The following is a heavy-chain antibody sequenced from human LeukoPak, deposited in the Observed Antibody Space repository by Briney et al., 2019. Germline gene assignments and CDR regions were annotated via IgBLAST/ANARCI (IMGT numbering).Heavy chain of an antibody. CDR1: GFTFSSYD. J-gene: IGHJ4*02. CDR3: AREASGSYVFDY. V-gene: IGHV3-13*01. CDR2: IGTAGDT. Sequence: GGSLRLSCAASGFTFSSYDMHCVRHATGKGLEWVSAIGTAGDTYYPGSVKGRFTISRENAKNSLYLQMNSLRAGDTAVYYCAREASGSYVFDYWGQGTLVTVSS. D-gene: IGHD1-26*01.